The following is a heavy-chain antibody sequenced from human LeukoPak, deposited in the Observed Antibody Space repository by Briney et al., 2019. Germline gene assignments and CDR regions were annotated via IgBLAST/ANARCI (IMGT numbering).Heavy chain of an antibody. CDR1: GGSISSYY. Sequence: SETPSLTCTVSGGSISSYYWSWIRQPPGKGLEWIGYIYYSGSTNYNPSLKSRVTISVDTSKNQFSLKLSSVTAADTAVYYCARDRLLDYDFWSGYYRLHYYYGMDVWGQGTTVTVSS. CDR2: IYYSGST. V-gene: IGHV4-59*01. CDR3: ARDRLLDYDFWSGYYRLHYYYGMDV. D-gene: IGHD3-3*01. J-gene: IGHJ6*02.